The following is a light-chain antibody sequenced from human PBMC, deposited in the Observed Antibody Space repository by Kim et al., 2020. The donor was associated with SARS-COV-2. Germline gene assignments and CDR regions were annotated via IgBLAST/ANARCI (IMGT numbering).Light chain of an antibody. J-gene: IGLJ1*01. CDR3: QVWDSSSAHYV. V-gene: IGLV3-21*04. CDR1: NIGSKS. CDR2: YDS. Sequence: APGKTARIPCGGNNIGSKSVHWDQQKPGQAPVVVIYYDSDRPSGIPERFSGSNSGNTTTLTISRVEAGDEADYYCQVWDSSSAHYVFGAGTKVTVL.